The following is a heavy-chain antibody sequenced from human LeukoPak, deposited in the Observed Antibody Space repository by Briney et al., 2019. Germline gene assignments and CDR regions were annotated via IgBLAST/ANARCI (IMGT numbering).Heavy chain of an antibody. J-gene: IGHJ5*02. Sequence: GGSLRLSCKGSGYSFFGYWIGWMRQMPGKGLEWMGIIYPDTSIVSYNPSFQGQVNFSADESIRSLFLQLNNLKASDPPIYYFAKFSGASFSDNWFHPWGQGTLVTVSS. CDR3: AKFSGASFSDNWFHP. V-gene: IGHV5-51*01. CDR2: IYPDTSIV. CDR1: GYSFFGYW. D-gene: IGHD1-26*01.